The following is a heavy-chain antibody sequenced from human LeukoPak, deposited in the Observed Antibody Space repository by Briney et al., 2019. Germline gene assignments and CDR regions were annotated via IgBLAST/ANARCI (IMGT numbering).Heavy chain of an antibody. V-gene: IGHV3-23*01. CDR3: AKEAEGELHWGGYFEY. CDR1: GFTFSNAW. Sequence: GGSLRLSCAASGFTFSNAWMSWVRQAPGKGLDWVSAISVSGGSTYYADSVKGRFTISRDNSKNTLYLELNSLRAEDSAVYYCAKEAEGELHWGGYFEYWGQGTLVTVSS. D-gene: IGHD3-16*01. CDR2: ISVSGGST. J-gene: IGHJ4*03.